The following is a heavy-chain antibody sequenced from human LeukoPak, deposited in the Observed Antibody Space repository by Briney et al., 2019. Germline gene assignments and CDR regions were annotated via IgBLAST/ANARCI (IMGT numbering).Heavy chain of an antibody. D-gene: IGHD1-26*01. J-gene: IGHJ4*02. CDR1: GGSISSYY. Sequence: KPSETLSLTCTVSGGSISSYYWSWIRQPAGKGLEWIGRIYTSGSTNYNPSLKSRVTMSVDTSKNQFSLKLSSVTAADTAVYYCAREPWCSGSYYFDYWGQGTLVTVSS. CDR3: AREPWCSGSYYFDY. V-gene: IGHV4-4*07. CDR2: IYTSGST.